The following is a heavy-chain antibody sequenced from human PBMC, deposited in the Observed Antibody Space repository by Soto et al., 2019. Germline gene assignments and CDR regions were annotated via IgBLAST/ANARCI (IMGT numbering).Heavy chain of an antibody. V-gene: IGHV3-15*07. CDR3: TTGLGWVGFGMDV. CDR2: IKSKTDGGTT. CDR1: GFTFSNAW. D-gene: IGHD3-10*01. J-gene: IGHJ6*02. Sequence: EVQLVESGGGLVKPGGSLRLSFAASGFTFSNAWMNWVRQAPGKGLEWVGRIKSKTDGGTTDYAAPVKGRFTISRDDSKNTLYLQMNSLKTEDTAVYYCTTGLGWVGFGMDVWGQGTTVTVSS.